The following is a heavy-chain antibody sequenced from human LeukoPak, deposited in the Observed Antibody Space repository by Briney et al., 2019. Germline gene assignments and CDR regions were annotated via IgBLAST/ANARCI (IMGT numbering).Heavy chain of an antibody. J-gene: IGHJ4*02. CDR2: ISYDGSKK. Sequence: GGSLRLSCAASGFTFSRYAIHWVRQAPGKGLERVAAISYDGSKKYYADSVKGRFTISRDNSKSTLYLQMSSLRREDTAVYYCASPDYCGGDCFWNYFDYWGQGTLVTVSS. D-gene: IGHD2-21*02. CDR3: ASPDYCGGDCFWNYFDY. V-gene: IGHV3-30-3*01. CDR1: GFTFSRYA.